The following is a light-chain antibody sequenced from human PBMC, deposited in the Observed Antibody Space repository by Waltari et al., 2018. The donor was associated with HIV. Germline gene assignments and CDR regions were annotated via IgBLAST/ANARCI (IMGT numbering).Light chain of an antibody. J-gene: IGKJ5*01. CDR3: QQYDNWPPIT. CDR1: QNVRSS. CDR2: GAS. V-gene: IGKV3-15*01. Sequence: EVVMTQSPVTLSVSPGERAILSCRASQNVRSSLAWYQQKPGQAPRLLIYGASTRATGIPARFSGSGSGTEFTLTISTLQSEDFAVYYCQQYDNWPPITFGQGTRLEIK.